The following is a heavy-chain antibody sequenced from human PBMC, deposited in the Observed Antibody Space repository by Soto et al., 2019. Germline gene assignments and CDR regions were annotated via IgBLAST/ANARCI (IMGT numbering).Heavy chain of an antibody. D-gene: IGHD6-25*01. CDR2: ISPNSGAT. CDR3: VREMWTRSGPKNFFDY. J-gene: IGHJ4*02. Sequence: QVRLVQSEGELRQPGASVTVSCRASGYTFTSYGIIWVRQAPGEGREWMGYISPNSGATTYAQNLECRLTFTTDTSTSTAYMELRSLSSDDTAIYYCVREMWTRSGPKNFFDYWGLGALVTVSS. CDR1: GYTFTSYG. V-gene: IGHV1-18*01.